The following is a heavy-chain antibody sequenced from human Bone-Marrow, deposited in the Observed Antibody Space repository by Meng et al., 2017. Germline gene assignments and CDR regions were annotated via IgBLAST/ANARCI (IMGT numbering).Heavy chain of an antibody. CDR3: ARGWDWFDP. D-gene: IGHD3-16*01. Sequence: GESLKISCAASGFTFSSYAMHWVRQAPGKGLEWVAVISYDGSNKYYADSVKGRFTISRDNSKNTLYLQMNSLRAEDTAVYYCARGWDWFDPWGQGTLVTVSS. V-gene: IGHV3-30*04. CDR2: ISYDGSNK. CDR1: GFTFSSYA. J-gene: IGHJ5*02.